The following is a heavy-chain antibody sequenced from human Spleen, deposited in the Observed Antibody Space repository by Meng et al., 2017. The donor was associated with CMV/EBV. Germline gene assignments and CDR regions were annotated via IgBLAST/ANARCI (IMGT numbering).Heavy chain of an antibody. CDR2: INPNSGGA. CDR3: AREGLVGDLRYFDL. V-gene: IGHV1-2*06. D-gene: IGHD3-16*01. Sequence: QGQLVQSGAEVKKPGASGKVSCKASAYTFAGYYMHWVRQAPGQGLEWMGRINPNSGGANYAQKFQGRVTMTRDTSISTAYMELSRLRSDDTAVYYCAREGLVGDLRYFDLWGRGTLVTVSS. CDR1: AYTFAGYY. J-gene: IGHJ2*01.